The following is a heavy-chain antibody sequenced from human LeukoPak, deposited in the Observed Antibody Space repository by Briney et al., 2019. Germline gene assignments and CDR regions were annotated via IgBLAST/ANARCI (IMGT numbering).Heavy chain of an antibody. J-gene: IGHJ3*02. V-gene: IGHV1-2*06. D-gene: IGHD2-15*01. CDR2: INPNSGGT. Sequence: GASVKVSCKASGYTFTGYYMHWVRQAPGQGLEWMGRINPNSGGTNYAQKFQGRVTMTRNTSISTAYMELSSLRSEDTAVYYCARGPGYCSGGSCYRDAFDIWGQGTMVTVSS. CDR3: ARGPGYCSGGSCYRDAFDI. CDR1: GYTFTGYY.